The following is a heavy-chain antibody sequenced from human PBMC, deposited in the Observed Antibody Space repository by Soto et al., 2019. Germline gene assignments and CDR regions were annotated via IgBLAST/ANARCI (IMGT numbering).Heavy chain of an antibody. D-gene: IGHD3-3*01. Sequence: TSETLSLTCTVSGGSISSYYWSWIRQPPGKGLEWIGYIYYSGSTNYNPSLKSRVTISVDTSKNQFSLKLSSVTAADTAVYYCARDRRDFWSGYYRGDYYYGMDVWGQGTTVTVSS. V-gene: IGHV4-59*01. CDR3: ARDRRDFWSGYYRGDYYYGMDV. CDR2: IYYSGST. CDR1: GGSISSYY. J-gene: IGHJ6*02.